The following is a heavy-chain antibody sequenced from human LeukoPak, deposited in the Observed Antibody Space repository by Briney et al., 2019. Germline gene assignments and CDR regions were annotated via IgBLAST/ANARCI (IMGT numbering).Heavy chain of an antibody. CDR3: ARGPYDFWSGQLALFDP. V-gene: IGHV4-34*01. D-gene: IGHD3-3*01. CDR2: INHSGST. Sequence: PSETLSLTCAVYGGSFSGYYWSWIRQPPGKGLEWIGEINHSGSTNYNPSLKSRVTISVDTSKNQFSLKLSSVTAADTAVYYCARGPYDFWSGQLALFDPWGQGTLVTVSS. CDR1: GGSFSGYY. J-gene: IGHJ5*02.